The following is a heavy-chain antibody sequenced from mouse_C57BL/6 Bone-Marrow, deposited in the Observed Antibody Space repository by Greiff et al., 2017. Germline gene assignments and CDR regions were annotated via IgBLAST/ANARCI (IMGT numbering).Heavy chain of an antibody. D-gene: IGHD2-3*01. CDR1: GFTFSSYA. V-gene: IGHV5-4*01. Sequence: EVQVVESGGGLVKPGGSLKLSCAASGFTFSSYAMSWVRQTPEKRLEWVATISAGGSYTYYPDNVKGRFTISRDNAKNNLYLQMSHLKSEDTAMYYCARDRWLLRHYYAMDYWGQGTSVTVSS. J-gene: IGHJ4*01. CDR3: ARDRWLLRHYYAMDY. CDR2: ISAGGSYT.